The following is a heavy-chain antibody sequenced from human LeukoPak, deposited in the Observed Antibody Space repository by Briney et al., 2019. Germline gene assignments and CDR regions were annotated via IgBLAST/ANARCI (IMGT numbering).Heavy chain of an antibody. CDR2: ISGSGDNT. V-gene: IGHV3-23*01. Sequence: GGSLRLSCAASGFSFSNYAMTWVRQAPGKGLEWVSGISGSGDNTYYADSVKGRFTISRDNSKNTLYVQVNSLGTEDTAAYYCAKGSYYDSSGSFYFDYWGQGTLVTVSS. D-gene: IGHD3-22*01. J-gene: IGHJ4*02. CDR1: GFSFSNYA. CDR3: AKGSYYDSSGSFYFDY.